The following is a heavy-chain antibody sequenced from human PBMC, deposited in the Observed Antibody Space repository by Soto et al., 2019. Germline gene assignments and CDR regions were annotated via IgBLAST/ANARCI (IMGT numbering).Heavy chain of an antibody. D-gene: IGHD6-19*01. CDR1: GYTFTSYA. CDR2: INAGNGNT. Sequence: ASVKVACKASGYTFTSYAIHWVRQAPGQRLEWMGWINAGNGNTKYSQKFQDRVTITRDTSASTAYMELSSLRSEDTAVYYCGTDLGGWPAYCGHGTLVTVSS. CDR3: GTDLGGWPAY. J-gene: IGHJ4*01. V-gene: IGHV1-3*01.